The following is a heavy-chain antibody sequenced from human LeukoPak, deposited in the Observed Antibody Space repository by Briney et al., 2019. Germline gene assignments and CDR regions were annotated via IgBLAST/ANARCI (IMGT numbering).Heavy chain of an antibody. V-gene: IGHV4-59*01. CDR2: IYYSGST. Sequence: SETLSLTCTVSGGSISSYYWSWIRQPPGKGLEWIGYIYYSGSTNYNPSLKNRVTISVDTSKNQFSLKLSSVTAADTAVYYCARTATVVYFDYWGQGTLVTVSS. D-gene: IGHD4-23*01. CDR1: GGSISSYY. J-gene: IGHJ4*02. CDR3: ARTATVVYFDY.